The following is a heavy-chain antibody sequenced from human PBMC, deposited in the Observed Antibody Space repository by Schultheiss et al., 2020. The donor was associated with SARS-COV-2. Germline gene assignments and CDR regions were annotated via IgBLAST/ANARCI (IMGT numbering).Heavy chain of an antibody. Sequence: ASVKVSCKASGYTFTGYYMHWVRQATGQGLEWMGWINPSSGGTNYAQKFQGRVTMTRDTSISTAYMELSRLRSDDTAVYYCARGPLPYGGNWGDYWGQGTLVTVSS. CDR1: GYTFTGYY. J-gene: IGHJ4*02. D-gene: IGHD4-23*01. CDR2: INPSSGGT. CDR3: ARGPLPYGGNWGDY. V-gene: IGHV1-2*02.